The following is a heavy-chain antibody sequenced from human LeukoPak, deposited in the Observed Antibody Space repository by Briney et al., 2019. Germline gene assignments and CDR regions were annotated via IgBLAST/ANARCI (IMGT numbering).Heavy chain of an antibody. CDR2: VYNSGST. Sequence: SETLSLTCTVSGGSISGSYWSWIRQPPGKGLEWIAYVYNSGSTNYNPSLKSRVTISIDTSKNQFSLKLSSLTAADTAIYYCARGIESYGDYGYWGQGILVTVSS. D-gene: IGHD4-17*01. CDR3: ARGIESYGDYGY. J-gene: IGHJ4*02. V-gene: IGHV4-59*01. CDR1: GGSISGSY.